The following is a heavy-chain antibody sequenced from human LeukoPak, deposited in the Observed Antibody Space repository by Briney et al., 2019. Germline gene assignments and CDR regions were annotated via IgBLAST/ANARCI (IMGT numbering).Heavy chain of an antibody. Sequence: SQTLSLTCTVSGGSISSGSYYWSWIRQPAGKGLEWIGRIYTSGSTNYNPSLKSRVTISVDTSKNQFSLKLSSVTAADTAVYYCASGDYGDYSYWDQGTLVTVSS. J-gene: IGHJ4*02. D-gene: IGHD4-17*01. CDR3: ASGDYGDYSY. CDR2: IYTSGST. CDR1: GGSISSGSYY. V-gene: IGHV4-61*02.